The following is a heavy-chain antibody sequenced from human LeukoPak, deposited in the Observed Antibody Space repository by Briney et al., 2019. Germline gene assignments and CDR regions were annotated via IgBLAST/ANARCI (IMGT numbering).Heavy chain of an antibody. Sequence: PSETLSLTCAVSGYSISSGDYWGWIRRPPGKGLEWIGNIYHSGSTFHNPSLKSRVTISVHTSKNQFSLKLRSVTAADTAVYYCARITGSYYYYYMDVWGKGTTVTVSS. CDR3: ARITGSYYYYYMDV. CDR1: GYSISSGDY. V-gene: IGHV4-38-2*01. J-gene: IGHJ6*03. D-gene: IGHD3-10*01. CDR2: IYHSGST.